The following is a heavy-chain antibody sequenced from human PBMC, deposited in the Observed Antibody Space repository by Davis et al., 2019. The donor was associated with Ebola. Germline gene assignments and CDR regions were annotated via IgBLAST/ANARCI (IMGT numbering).Heavy chain of an antibody. CDR2: ISDTSSYI. V-gene: IGHV3-21*01. CDR1: GFTFSSYS. D-gene: IGHD3-22*01. J-gene: IGHJ4*02. Sequence: PGGSLRLSCAASGFTFSSYSMHWVRQAPGKGLEWVSSISDTSSYIYYADSVKGRFTISRDNAKNSLYLQMNSLRDEDTAVYYCAREEYYYDSSDYPYYFAYWGQGTLVTVSS. CDR3: AREEYYYDSSDYPYYFAY.